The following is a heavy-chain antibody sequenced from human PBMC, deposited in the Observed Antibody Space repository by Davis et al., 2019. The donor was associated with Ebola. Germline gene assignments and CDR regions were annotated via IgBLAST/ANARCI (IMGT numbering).Heavy chain of an antibody. CDR1: GGSFSDYY. V-gene: IGHV4-34*01. D-gene: IGHD5-12*01. J-gene: IGHJ4*02. CDR3: ARESGYGWDY. CDR2: INHSGRT. Sequence: SETLSLTCAVYGGSFSDYYYNWIRQSPGKGLEWIGEINHSGRTAYDPSLKSRVTISVDTSKNQFSLKLSSVTAADTAVYYCARESGYGWDYWGQGTLVTVSS.